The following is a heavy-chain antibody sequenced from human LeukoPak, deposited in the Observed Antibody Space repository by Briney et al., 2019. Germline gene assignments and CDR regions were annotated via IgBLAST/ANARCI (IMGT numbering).Heavy chain of an antibody. J-gene: IGHJ3*02. CDR3: AREYSSSSGDAFDI. D-gene: IGHD6-13*01. Sequence: GGSLRLSCAASGFTFSAYGMNWVRQAPGKGLEWVSYISSSNTIYYADSVKGRFTISRDNAKNSLYLQMNSLRAEDTAVYYCAREYSSSSGDAFDIWGQGTMVTVSS. CDR2: ISSSNTI. V-gene: IGHV3-69-1*01. CDR1: GFTFSAYG.